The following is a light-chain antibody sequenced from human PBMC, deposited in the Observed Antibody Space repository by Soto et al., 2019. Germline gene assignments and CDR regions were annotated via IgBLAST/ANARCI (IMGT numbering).Light chain of an antibody. V-gene: IGLV2-14*01. CDR3: SSYTTSNTRQIV. J-gene: IGLJ1*01. Sequence: QSVLTQPASVSGSPGQSMTISCTGTSSDVGGYNYVSWYQQHPGKAPKFMIYDVSNRPSGVSNRFSGSKSGNTASLTISGLQAKDEADYYCSSYTTSNTRQIVFGTGTKVTVL. CDR1: SSDVGGYNY. CDR2: DVS.